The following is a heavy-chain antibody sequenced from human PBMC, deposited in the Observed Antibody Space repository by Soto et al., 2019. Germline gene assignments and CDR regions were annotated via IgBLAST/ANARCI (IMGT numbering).Heavy chain of an antibody. CDR3: ARGAWRVRGEHYFDY. D-gene: IGHD3-10*01. Sequence: QVQLVESGGGVVQPGRSLRLSCAVSGFTFSSYGMHWVRQAPGKGLEWVAVIWFDGSNKYYADSVKGRFTISRDNSKNTLYLQMNSLRADDTAVYYCARGAWRVRGEHYFDYWCQGTLVTVSS. V-gene: IGHV3-33*01. CDR1: GFTFSSYG. CDR2: IWFDGSNK. J-gene: IGHJ4*02.